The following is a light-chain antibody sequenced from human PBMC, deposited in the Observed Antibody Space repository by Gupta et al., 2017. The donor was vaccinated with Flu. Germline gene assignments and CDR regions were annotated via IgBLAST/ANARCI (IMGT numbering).Light chain of an antibody. Sequence: QSVLTQPPSASGTPGQRVTIARSGSSSNIGNNYVYWYQKLPRRAPQLLIYRNNQRPSGVPDRFSGSKSGTSASLAISGLRSEDEAEYYCAVWDDSLSGPMFGGGTKLTVL. V-gene: IGLV1-47*01. CDR1: SSNIGNNY. CDR2: RNN. CDR3: AVWDDSLSGPM. J-gene: IGLJ3*02.